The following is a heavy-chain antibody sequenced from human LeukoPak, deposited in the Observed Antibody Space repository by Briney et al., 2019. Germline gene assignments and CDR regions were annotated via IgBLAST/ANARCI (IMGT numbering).Heavy chain of an antibody. Sequence: GESLKISRKGSGYRFSNYWIGWVRQMSGKGLEWMGIIYPGDSDTRYSPSFQGHVTISADKSISTAYLQWSSLKASDTAMYYCARQQSGVAVTREINWFDPWGQGTLVTVSS. CDR1: GYRFSNYW. D-gene: IGHD6-19*01. J-gene: IGHJ5*02. CDR2: IYPGDSDT. V-gene: IGHV5-51*01. CDR3: ARQQSGVAVTREINWFDP.